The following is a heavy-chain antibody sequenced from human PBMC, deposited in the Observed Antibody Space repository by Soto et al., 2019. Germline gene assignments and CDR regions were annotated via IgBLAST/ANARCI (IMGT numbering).Heavy chain of an antibody. CDR1: GCTFSHFA. V-gene: IGHV3-30-3*01. CDR2: ISFNATNG. Sequence: SLRLSGAASGCTFSHFAMHWVRQAPGKGLEWISVISFNATNGFFADSVKGLFSISRYNSAYRLYLQITNLRPEYTGIYYCASDRGRGYCTGGLCYLGLDHWGQGTPVTVSS. J-gene: IGHJ4*02. CDR3: ASDRGRGYCTGGLCYLGLDH. D-gene: IGHD2-8*02.